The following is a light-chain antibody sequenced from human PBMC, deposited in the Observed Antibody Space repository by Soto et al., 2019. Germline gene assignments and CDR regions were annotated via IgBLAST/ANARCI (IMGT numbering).Light chain of an antibody. J-gene: IGKJ4*02. CDR2: AAS. CDR3: QQRNNWPLT. V-gene: IGKV1-17*01. Sequence: IQLTQSPSSLYASVGDRVTITCRASQAIRNDLGWYQQKPGKAPKRLIYAASNLQSGVPSRFSGSGSGTDFTLTISSLEPEDFAVYYCQQRNNWPLTFGGGTKVDIK. CDR1: QAIRND.